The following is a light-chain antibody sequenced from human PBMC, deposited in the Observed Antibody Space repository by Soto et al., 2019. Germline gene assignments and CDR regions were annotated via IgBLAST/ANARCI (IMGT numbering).Light chain of an antibody. CDR1: QSVGNSH. CDR3: QQYNIWPPEVT. V-gene: IGKV3-20*01. CDR2: GAS. Sequence: ETVLTQSPGTLYFSPGERATLSCRASQSVGNSHVAWYQQRRGLPPRLLIYGASNRATGIPDRFSGSGSGADFTLTISSLQSEDFAIYYCQQYNIWPPEVTFGPGTKVDIK. J-gene: IGKJ3*01.